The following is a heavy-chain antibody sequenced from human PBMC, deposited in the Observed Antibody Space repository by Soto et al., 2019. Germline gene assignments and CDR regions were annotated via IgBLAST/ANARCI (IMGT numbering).Heavy chain of an antibody. CDR3: ARLVGNSWLDH. V-gene: IGHV6-1*01. Sequence: QVQLQQSGPGLVKRAQTLSLTCAISGDSVSSNEAVWIWIRQSPSSGLEWLGRTYYRSIWQTEYAVSVKGRMTINPDASKNQFSLQLNSVTPEDTAMYYCARLVGNSWLDHWGQGTLVTVSA. D-gene: IGHD6-6*01. CDR2: TYYRSIWQT. CDR1: GDSVSSNEAV. J-gene: IGHJ5*02.